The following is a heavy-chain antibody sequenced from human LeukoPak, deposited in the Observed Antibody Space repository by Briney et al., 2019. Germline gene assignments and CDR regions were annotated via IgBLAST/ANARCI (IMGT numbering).Heavy chain of an antibody. V-gene: IGHV4-61*08. CDR1: GGSISSGDYY. CDR2: IYDSGNT. Sequence: SETLSPTCTVSGGSISSGDYYWSWIRQPPGKGLEWIGYIYDSGNTNYNPSLKTRVTISADTSKNQLSLNLTSVTAADTAVYYCARETKLMGYSSGLGFNYWGQGTLVTVSS. CDR3: ARETKLMGYSSGLGFNY. D-gene: IGHD6-19*01. J-gene: IGHJ4*02.